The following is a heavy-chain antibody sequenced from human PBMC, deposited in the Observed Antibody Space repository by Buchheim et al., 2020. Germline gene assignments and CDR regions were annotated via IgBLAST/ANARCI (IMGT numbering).Heavy chain of an antibody. Sequence: QVQLVESGGGVVQPGRSLRLSCAASGFTFSSYGIHWVRQAPGKGLEWVAAISYDGNNKYHADSVKGRFTISRDDSKNTLYLQMNSLRAEDTAVYYCAKPPRAVAGHNWFDPWGQGTL. CDR2: ISYDGNNK. V-gene: IGHV3-30*18. D-gene: IGHD6-19*01. CDR1: GFTFSSYG. CDR3: AKPPRAVAGHNWFDP. J-gene: IGHJ5*02.